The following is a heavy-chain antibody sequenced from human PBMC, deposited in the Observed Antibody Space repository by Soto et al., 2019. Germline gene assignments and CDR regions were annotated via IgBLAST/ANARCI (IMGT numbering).Heavy chain of an antibody. CDR3: ARTYDSNGYATEFAS. D-gene: IGHD3-22*01. V-gene: IGHV4-59*12. J-gene: IGHJ4*02. CDR1: GRSITSYY. CDR2: IYDNGIT. Sequence: QVVLQESGPGLVKPSETLSLTCSVSGRSITSYYWSWVRQPPGKGLEWIGYIYDNGITSQNPSLKSRVTMSADTSPYQFSLQLTSVTGADTAVYFCARTYDSNGYATEFASWGQGILVTVTS.